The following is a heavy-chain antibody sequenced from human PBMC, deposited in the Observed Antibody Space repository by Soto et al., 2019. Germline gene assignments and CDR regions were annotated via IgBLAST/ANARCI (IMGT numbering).Heavy chain of an antibody. CDR1: GGSFSGYY. D-gene: IGHD6-19*01. V-gene: IGHV4-34*01. J-gene: IGHJ3*02. CDR2: INHSGST. CDR3: AREYSSGWYVAFDI. Sequence: PSETLSLTCAVYGGSFSGYYWSWIRQPPGKGLEWIGEINHSGSTNYNPSLKSRVTISVDTSKNQFSLKLSSVTAAYTAVYYCAREYSSGWYVAFDIWGQGTMVTVSS.